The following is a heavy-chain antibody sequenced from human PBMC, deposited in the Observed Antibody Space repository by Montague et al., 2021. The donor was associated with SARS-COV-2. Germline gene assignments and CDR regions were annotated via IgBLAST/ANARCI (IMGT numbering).Heavy chain of an antibody. D-gene: IGHD3-10*01. J-gene: IGHJ5*02. CDR2: INYRGAT. CDR1: GDSISSHF. Sequence: SETLSLTCTVSGDSISSHFWAYIRQPPGKGLEWIGHINYRGATXXXSSXXXRVMMSVDTSKNQFSLQLTSVTAADTAVYYCARATSVRGAVSWFDPWGQGTLVTVSS. CDR3: ARATSVRGAVSWFDP. V-gene: IGHV4-59*11.